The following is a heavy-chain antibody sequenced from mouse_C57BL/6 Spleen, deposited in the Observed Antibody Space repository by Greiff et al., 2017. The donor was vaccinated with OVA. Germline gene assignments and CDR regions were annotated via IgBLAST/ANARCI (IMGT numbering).Heavy chain of an antibody. CDR3: ARRGGDSNYYAMDY. CDR1: GFTFSDYY. D-gene: IGHD2-5*01. Sequence: EVMLVESGGGLVQPGGSLKLSCAASGFTFSDYYMYWVRQTPEKRLEWVAYISNGGGSTYYPATVKGRFTISRDNAKNTLYLQMSRLKSEDTAMYDCARRGGDSNYYAMDYWGQGTSVTVSS. CDR2: ISNGGGST. V-gene: IGHV5-12*01. J-gene: IGHJ4*01.